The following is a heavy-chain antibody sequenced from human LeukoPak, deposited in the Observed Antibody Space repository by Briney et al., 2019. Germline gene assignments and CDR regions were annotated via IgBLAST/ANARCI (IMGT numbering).Heavy chain of an antibody. CDR3: AKDEGYYYYGMDV. CDR2: IAYDGSNT. V-gene: IGHV3-30*18. Sequence: GGSLRLSCAASGFTFRGYGMHWVRQAPGKGLEWVAVIAYDGSNTYYADSVKGRFTISSDNAKNTLYLQMNSLRAEDTAVYYCAKDEGYYYYGMDVWGQGTTVTVSS. J-gene: IGHJ6*02. CDR1: GFTFRGYG.